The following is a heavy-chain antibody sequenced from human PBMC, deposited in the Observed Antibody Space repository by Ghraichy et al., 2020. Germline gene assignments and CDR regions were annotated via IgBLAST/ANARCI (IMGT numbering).Heavy chain of an antibody. CDR1: GFTFSSYS. J-gene: IGHJ6*02. Sequence: GESLNISCAASGFTFSSYSMNWVRQAPGKGLEWVSYISSSSSTIYYADSVKGRFTISRDNAKNSLYLQMNSLGDEDTAVYYCARSGGHGDYVTSDGMDVWGQGTTVTVSS. V-gene: IGHV3-48*02. CDR3: ARSGGHGDYVTSDGMDV. CDR2: ISSSSSTI. D-gene: IGHD4-17*01.